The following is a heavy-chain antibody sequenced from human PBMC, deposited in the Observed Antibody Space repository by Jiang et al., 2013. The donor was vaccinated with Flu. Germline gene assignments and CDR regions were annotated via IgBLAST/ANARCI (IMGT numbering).Heavy chain of an antibody. Sequence: VQLLESGAEVKKPGASVRVSCKTSGYTFTGHYIHWVRQAPGQGLEWMGWINPNSGGTYSPQKFQGRVTMTRDTSISTAYMELSGLRSDDTAVYYCARVDAPASAFVDSWGQGTLVTVSS. CDR3: ARVDAPASAFVDS. CDR1: GYTFTGHY. CDR2: INPNSGGT. J-gene: IGHJ5*01. V-gene: IGHV1-2*02. D-gene: IGHD2-2*01.